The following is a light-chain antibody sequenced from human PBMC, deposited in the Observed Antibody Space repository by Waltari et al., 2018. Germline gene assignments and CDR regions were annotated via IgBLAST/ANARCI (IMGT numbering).Light chain of an antibody. CDR1: SSDVDGFNL. CDR2: DVA. CDR3: SSYTSVNTR. V-gene: IGLV2-14*03. J-gene: IGLJ2*01. Sequence: QSALTQPASMSGSTGQSITISCTGTSSDVDGFNLVSWYQQYPGKAPKLIIYDVANRPSGVSHRFSGSRSGNTASLTISGLQAEDEADYYCSSYTSVNTRFGGGTKLTVL.